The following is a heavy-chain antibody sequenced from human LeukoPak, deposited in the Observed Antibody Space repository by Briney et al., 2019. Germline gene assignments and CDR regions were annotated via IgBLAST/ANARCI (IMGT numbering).Heavy chain of an antibody. V-gene: IGHV4-30-4*08. D-gene: IGHD1-14*01. CDR1: GDSITGGDYY. CDR2: IYYSGST. J-gene: IGHJ5*02. Sequence: SQTLSLTCSVSGDSITGGDYYWSWIRQSPGKGLEWIGYIYYSGSTYYNPSLKSRVTISLDTSKNQFSLKLSSVTAADTAVYYCARDRVHWFDPWGQGTLVTVSS. CDR3: ARDRVHWFDP.